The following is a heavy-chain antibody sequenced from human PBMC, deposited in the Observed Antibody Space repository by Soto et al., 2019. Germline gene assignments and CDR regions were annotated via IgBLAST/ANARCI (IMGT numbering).Heavy chain of an antibody. V-gene: IGHV1-18*04. Sequence: ASVKVSCKASGYTFTSYGISWVRQAPGQGLEWMGWISAYNGNTNYAQKLQGRVTMTTDTSTSTAYMELRSLRSDDTAVYYCAKEKFRRGPSPMYAMDLWGQGTTVTVSS. D-gene: IGHD5-12*01. CDR1: GYTFTSYG. CDR2: ISAYNGNT. CDR3: AKEKFRRGPSPMYAMDL. J-gene: IGHJ6*02.